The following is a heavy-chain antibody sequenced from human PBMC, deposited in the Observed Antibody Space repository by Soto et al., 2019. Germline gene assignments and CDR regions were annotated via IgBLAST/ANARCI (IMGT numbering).Heavy chain of an antibody. CDR1: GGSLSGYY. CDR3: ARGGAATQLWFNILFLN. Sequence: SETLSLTCAVYGGSLSGYYWSWIRQPPGKGLEWIGEINHSGSTNYNPSLKSRVTISVDTSKNQFSLKLSSVTAADTAVYYCARGGAATQLWFNILFLNWGPGTLVTVSS. CDR2: INHSGST. J-gene: IGHJ4*02. D-gene: IGHD6-25*01. V-gene: IGHV4-34*01.